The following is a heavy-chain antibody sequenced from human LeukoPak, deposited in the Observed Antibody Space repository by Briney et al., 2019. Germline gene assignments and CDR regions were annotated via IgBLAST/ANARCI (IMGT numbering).Heavy chain of an antibody. CDR2: IYTGGST. J-gene: IGHJ3*01. V-gene: IGHV3-66*01. D-gene: IGHD3-10*01. Sequence: PGGSLRLSCVPSGFTVGDNYMSWVRQAPGKGLEWVSVIYTGGSTYYADSVKGRFTISRDKSKNTVYLQMNSLRAEDTAVYYCARRCIMDRADGFDLWGQGTMVTVSS. CDR1: GFTVGDNY. CDR3: ARRCIMDRADGFDL.